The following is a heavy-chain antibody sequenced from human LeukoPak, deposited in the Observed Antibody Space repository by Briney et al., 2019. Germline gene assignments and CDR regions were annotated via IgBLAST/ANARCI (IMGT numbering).Heavy chain of an antibody. Sequence: ASLKVSCKASGYTFTTYDINWVRQAPGQGLEWMGWMNPNTGSTGYAQKFQGRVTMTRSTSMSTAYMELSSLKSEDTAVYYCTRGPPNWGYDYWGQGTLVTVSS. CDR1: GYTFTTYD. CDR2: MNPNTGST. V-gene: IGHV1-8*01. J-gene: IGHJ4*02. D-gene: IGHD7-27*01. CDR3: TRGPPNWGYDY.